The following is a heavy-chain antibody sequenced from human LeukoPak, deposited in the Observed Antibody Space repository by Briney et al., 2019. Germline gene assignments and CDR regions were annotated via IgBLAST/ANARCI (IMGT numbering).Heavy chain of an antibody. CDR1: GGSFSGYY. V-gene: IGHV4-34*01. CDR3: ARGGTNVDTAMVKNFDY. D-gene: IGHD5-18*01. CDR2: INHSGST. J-gene: IGHJ4*02. Sequence: PSETLSLTCAVYGGSFSGYYWSWIRQPPGKGLEWIGEINHSGSTNYNPSLKSRVTISVDTSKNQFPLKLSSVTAADTAVYYCARGGTNVDTAMVKNFDYWGQGILVTVSS.